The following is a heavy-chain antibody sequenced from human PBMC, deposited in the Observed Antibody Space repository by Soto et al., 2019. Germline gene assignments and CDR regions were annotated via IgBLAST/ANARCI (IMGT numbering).Heavy chain of an antibody. CDR2: INPNSGGT. CDR1: GYSFSAYY. D-gene: IGHD4-17*01. CDR3: ARESGGTTATLDYYYFYMDV. J-gene: IGHJ6*03. Sequence: QVQLVQSGAEVKKPGASVRVSCKASGYSFSAYYIHWMRQAPGQGLEWMGWINPNSGGTKFAQKFQGWVTTTRDTSISTAYMELSRLKSDDTAVYFWARESGGTTATLDYYYFYMDVWGKGTTVTVSS. V-gene: IGHV1-2*04.